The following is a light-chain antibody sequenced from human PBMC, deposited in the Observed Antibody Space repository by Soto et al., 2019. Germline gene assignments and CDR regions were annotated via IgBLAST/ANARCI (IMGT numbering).Light chain of an antibody. CDR2: GNT. CDR3: QAYDYSLTASV. V-gene: IGLV1-40*01. CDR1: SSNIGAGYD. J-gene: IGLJ3*02. Sequence: QSVLTQPPSVSGAPGQRVTISCTGSSSNIGAGYDVNWYQRLPGAAPRLLIYGNTNRPSGVPDRFSGSKSGASASLAIAGLQAEDEADYYCQAYDYSLTASVFGGGTKLTVL.